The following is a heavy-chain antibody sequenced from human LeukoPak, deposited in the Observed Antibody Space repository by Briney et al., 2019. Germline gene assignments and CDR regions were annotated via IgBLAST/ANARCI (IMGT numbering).Heavy chain of an antibody. CDR2: INPNSGVT. CDR1: GYTFTRYY. D-gene: IGHD5-12*01. V-gene: IGHV1-2*02. Sequence: ASVKVSCKASGYTFTRYYMHWVRQAPGQGLEWMGWINPNSGVTKFAQRFQGRVTMTRDTSTSTAYLDLSSLRSDDTAVYYCATAVLYGGNDVDYWGQGTLVTVSS. J-gene: IGHJ4*02. CDR3: ATAVLYGGNDVDY.